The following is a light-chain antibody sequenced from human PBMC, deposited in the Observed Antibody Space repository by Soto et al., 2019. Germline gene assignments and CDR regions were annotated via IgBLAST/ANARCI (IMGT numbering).Light chain of an antibody. CDR2: QDS. V-gene: IGLV3-1*01. CDR3: QVWDGSPAV. J-gene: IGLJ3*02. CDR1: KLGDKY. Sequence: SYELTQPPSVSVSPGQTASITCSGDKLGDKYACWYQQKPGQSPVLVIYQDSKRPSGIPERFSGSNSGNTAPLTISGTQARDEADYYCQVWDGSPAVLGGGTKVPVL.